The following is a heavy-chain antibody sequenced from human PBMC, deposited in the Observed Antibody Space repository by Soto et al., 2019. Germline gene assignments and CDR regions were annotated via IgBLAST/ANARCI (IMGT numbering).Heavy chain of an antibody. D-gene: IGHD5-12*01. V-gene: IGHV1-8*01. CDR2: MNPNSGNT. Sequence: ASVKVSCKASGYTFTSYDINWVRQATGQGLEWMGWMNPNSGNTGYAQKFQGRVTMTRNTSISTAYMELSSLRSEDTAVYYCARVGYANYYYCGMDVWGQGTMVTVSS. CDR3: ARVGYANYYYCGMDV. J-gene: IGHJ6*02. CDR1: GYTFTSYD.